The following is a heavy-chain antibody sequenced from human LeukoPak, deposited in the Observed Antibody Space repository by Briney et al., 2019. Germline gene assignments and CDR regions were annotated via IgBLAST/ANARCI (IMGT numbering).Heavy chain of an antibody. CDR1: GFTFSSHS. J-gene: IGHJ4*02. CDR2: ISSSSTTI. CDR3: ARDVLRYFDRPI. V-gene: IGHV3-48*04. D-gene: IGHD3-9*01. Sequence: GGSLRLSCAASGFTFSSHSMNWVRQAPGKGLEWVSYISSSSTTIYYAGSVKGRFTISRDNAKNSLYLQMNSLRAEDTAVYYCARDVLRYFDRPIWGQGTLVTVSS.